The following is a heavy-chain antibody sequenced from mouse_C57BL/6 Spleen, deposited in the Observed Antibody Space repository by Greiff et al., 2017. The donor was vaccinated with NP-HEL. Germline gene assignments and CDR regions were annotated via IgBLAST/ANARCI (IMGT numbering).Heavy chain of an antibody. J-gene: IGHJ2*01. Sequence: QVQLKESGAELVKPGASVKISCKASGYAFSSYWMNWVKQRPGKGLEWIGQIYPGDGDTNYNGKFKGKATLTADKSSSTAYMQLSSLTSEDSAVYFCAREGNDYDDYFDYWGQGTTLTVSS. V-gene: IGHV1-80*01. CDR1: GYAFSSYW. CDR2: IYPGDGDT. D-gene: IGHD2-4*01. CDR3: AREGNDYDDYFDY.